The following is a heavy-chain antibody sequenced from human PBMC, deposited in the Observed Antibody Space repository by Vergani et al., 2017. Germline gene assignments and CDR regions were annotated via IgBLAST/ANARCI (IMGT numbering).Heavy chain of an antibody. V-gene: IGHV1-2*02. Sequence: QVQLVQSGAEVKKPGASVKVSCKASGYTFTSYDINWVRQATGQGLEWMGWINPNSGGTNYAQKFQGRVTMTRDTSISTAYMELSRLRSDATAVYYCARDTPCTVTYLDYYGMDVWGRGTAVTVS. CDR2: INPNSGGT. J-gene: IGHJ6*02. D-gene: IGHD4-17*01. CDR3: ARDTPCTVTYLDYYGMDV. CDR1: GYTFTSYD.